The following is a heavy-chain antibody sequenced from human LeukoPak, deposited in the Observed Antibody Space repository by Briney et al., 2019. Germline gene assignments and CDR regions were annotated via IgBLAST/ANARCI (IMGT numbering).Heavy chain of an antibody. CDR1: GGSISSSSYY. V-gene: IGHV4-39*07. CDR3: ASVLGYCSGGSCYGGVFDY. CDR2: IYYSGST. J-gene: IGHJ4*02. Sequence: PSETLSLTCTVSGGSISSSSYYWGWIRQPPGKGLEWIGSIYYSGSTYYNPSLKSRVTISVDTSKNQFSLKLSSVTAADTAVYYCASVLGYCSGGSCYGGVFDYWGQGTLVTVSS. D-gene: IGHD2-15*01.